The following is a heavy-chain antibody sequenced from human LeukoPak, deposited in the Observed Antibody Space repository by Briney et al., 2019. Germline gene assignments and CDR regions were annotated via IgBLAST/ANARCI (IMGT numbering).Heavy chain of an antibody. D-gene: IGHD6-6*01. J-gene: IGHJ4*02. Sequence: PSETLSLTCIVSGYSISSGYYWGWIRQPPGKGLEWIGSIYHSGSTYYNPSLKSRVTISVDTSRNQFSLKLSSVTAADTAVYYCARDLGIAARPDYWGQGTLVTVSS. CDR1: GYSISSGYY. CDR2: IYHSGST. CDR3: ARDLGIAARPDY. V-gene: IGHV4-38-2*02.